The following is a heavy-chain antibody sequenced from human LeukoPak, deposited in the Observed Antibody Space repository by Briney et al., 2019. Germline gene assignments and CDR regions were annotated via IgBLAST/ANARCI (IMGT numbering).Heavy chain of an antibody. D-gene: IGHD2-21*02. J-gene: IGHJ4*02. V-gene: IGHV3-30*04. CDR3: ARAPGVTYFDY. CDR1: GFTFSSYA. CDR2: ISYDGSNK. Sequence: GRSLRLSYAASGFTFSSYAMHWVRQAPGKGLEWVAVISYDGSNKYYADSVKGRFTISRDNSKNTLYLQMNSLRAEDTAVYYCARAPGVTYFDYWGQGTLVTVSS.